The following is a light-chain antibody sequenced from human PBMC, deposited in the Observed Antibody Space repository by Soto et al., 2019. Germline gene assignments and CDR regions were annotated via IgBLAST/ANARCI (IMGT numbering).Light chain of an antibody. J-gene: IGKJ1*01. CDR1: QSLFYRSYNKDY. Sequence: DIIMHQSPDSLAVSLGERATINCKSSQSLFYRSYNKDYLAWYQQKPGQPPRLLIYWTSTRESGVSDRFSGSGYGTDFTLTVTAMQAEDVAVYYCQQYFNTPWTFGQGTKVEI. V-gene: IGKV4-1*01. CDR3: QQYFNTPWT. CDR2: WTS.